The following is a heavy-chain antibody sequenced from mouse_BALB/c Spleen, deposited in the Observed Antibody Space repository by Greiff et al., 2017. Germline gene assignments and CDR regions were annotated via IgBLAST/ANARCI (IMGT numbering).Heavy chain of an antibody. CDR1: GFSLTSYG. J-gene: IGHJ3*01. CDR2: IWAGGST. CDR3: ARDNGYYGGFAY. V-gene: IGHV2-9*02. D-gene: IGHD2-3*01. Sequence: VQVVESGPGLVAPSQSLSITCTVSGFSLTSYGVHWVRQPPGKGLEWLGVIWAGGSTNYNSALMSRLSISKDNSKSQVFLKMNSLQTDDTAMYYCARDNGYYGGFAYWGQGTLVTVSA.